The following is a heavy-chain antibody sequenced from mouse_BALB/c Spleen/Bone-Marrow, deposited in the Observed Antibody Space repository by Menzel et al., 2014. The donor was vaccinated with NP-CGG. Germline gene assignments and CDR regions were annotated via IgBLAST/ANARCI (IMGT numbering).Heavy chain of an antibody. D-gene: IGHD1-1*01. CDR3: ANYYYGSSLFAY. CDR1: GFNIKDTY. J-gene: IGHJ3*01. V-gene: IGHV14-3*02. Sequence: EVKLMESGAELVKPGASVKLSCTASGFNIKDTYMHWVKQRPEQGLEWIGRIDPASGNTKYDTKFQGKATITADTSSNTAYLQLSSLTSEDTAVYYCANYYYGSSLFAYWGQGTLVTVSA. CDR2: IDPASGNT.